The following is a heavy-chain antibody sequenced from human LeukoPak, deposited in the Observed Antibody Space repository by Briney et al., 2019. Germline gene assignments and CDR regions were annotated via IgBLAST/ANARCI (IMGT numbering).Heavy chain of an antibody. V-gene: IGHV5-51*01. CDR1: GYSFTNYW. D-gene: IGHD1-26*01. CDR2: IYPGNSDT. Sequence: GESLKISCKGSGYSFTNYWIGWVRHVPGKGLEWMGIIYPGNSDTRYSPAFQGQVTISADKSITTAYLQWSSLGASDTAIYYCARRRTGDFDYWGQGTLVTVSS. J-gene: IGHJ4*02. CDR3: ARRRTGDFDY.